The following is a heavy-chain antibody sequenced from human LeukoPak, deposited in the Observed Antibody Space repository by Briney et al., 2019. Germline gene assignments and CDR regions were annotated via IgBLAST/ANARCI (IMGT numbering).Heavy chain of an antibody. V-gene: IGHV3-7*04. D-gene: IGHD3-9*01. Sequence: GGSLRLSCATSGFTFSSSWMSWVRLPPGKGLEWVAIINQDGSEKYYVDSVKGRFTISRDNAKNSLYLQMNSLRSEDTAVYYCAGGPDILAYWGQGTLVTVSS. CDR1: GFTFSSSW. J-gene: IGHJ4*02. CDR3: AGGPDILAY. CDR2: INQDGSEK.